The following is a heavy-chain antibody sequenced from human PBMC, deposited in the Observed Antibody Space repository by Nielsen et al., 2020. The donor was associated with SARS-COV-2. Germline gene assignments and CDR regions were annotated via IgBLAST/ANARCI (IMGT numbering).Heavy chain of an antibody. CDR1: GYTFTSYG. J-gene: IGHJ4*02. CDR3: ARLDMTVIRGVALFDY. CDR2: ISAYNGNT. D-gene: IGHD3-10*01. V-gene: IGHV1-18*01. Sequence: ASVKVSCKASGYTFTSYGISWVRQAPGQGLEWMGWISAYNGNTNYAQKFQDRVTMTADTSTNTAYMDLRSLRSDDTAVYYCARLDMTVIRGVALFDYWGQGTLVTVSS.